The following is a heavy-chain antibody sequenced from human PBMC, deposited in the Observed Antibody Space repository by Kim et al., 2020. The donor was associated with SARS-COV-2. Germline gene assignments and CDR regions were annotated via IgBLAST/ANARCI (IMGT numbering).Heavy chain of an antibody. CDR2: INPNSGGT. D-gene: IGHD3-16*01. Sequence: ASVKVSCKASGYTFTGYYMHWVRQAPGQGLEWMGRINPNSGGTNYAQKFQGRVTMTRDTSISTAYMELSRLRSDDTAVYYCASTFSLTYYYYGMDVWGQGTTVTVSS. CDR3: ASTFSLTYYYYGMDV. CDR1: GYTFTGYY. V-gene: IGHV1-2*06. J-gene: IGHJ6*02.